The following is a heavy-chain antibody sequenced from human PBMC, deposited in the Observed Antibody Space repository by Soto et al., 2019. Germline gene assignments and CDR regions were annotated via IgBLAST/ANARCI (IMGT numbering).Heavy chain of an antibody. CDR3: AKATATGGGAFDI. CDR1: GFICSSYD. V-gene: IGHV3-23*01. CDR2: ILVDGRT. J-gene: IGHJ3*02. D-gene: IGHD2-8*02. Sequence: GGSLRLSCAASGFICSSYDMSWVRQAPGKGLEWVSTILVDGRTFYVDSVKGRFTISRDSSQNTVYLQVNSLTAGDTALYYCAKATATGGGAFDICGQGTMVTVSS.